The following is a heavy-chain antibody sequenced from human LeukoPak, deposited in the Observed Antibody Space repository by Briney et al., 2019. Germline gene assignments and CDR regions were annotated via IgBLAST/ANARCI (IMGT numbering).Heavy chain of an antibody. J-gene: IGHJ6*03. CDR3: ARVHMVRGAQSAFHYYYYYMDV. CDR2: MNPNSGNT. CDR1: GYTFTSYD. V-gene: IGHV1-8*03. Sequence: ASVKVSCKASGYTFTSYDINWVRQATGQGLEWMGWMNPNSGNTGYAQKFQGRVTITRNTSISTAYMELSSLRSEDTAVYYCARVHMVRGAQSAFHYYYYYMDVWGKGTTVTVSS. D-gene: IGHD3-10*01.